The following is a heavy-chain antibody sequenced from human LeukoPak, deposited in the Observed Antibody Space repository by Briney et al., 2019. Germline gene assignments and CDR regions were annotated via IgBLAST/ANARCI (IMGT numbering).Heavy chain of an antibody. CDR3: TTDGGIWFGEFSIDY. J-gene: IGHJ4*02. Sequence: GSLRLSCAASGFTFSNAWMSWVRQAPGKGLEWVGRIKSKTDGGTTDYAAPVKGRFTISRDDSKNTLYLQMNSLKTEDTAVYYCTTDGGIWFGEFSIDYWGQGTLVTVSS. CDR2: IKSKTDGGTT. D-gene: IGHD3-10*01. V-gene: IGHV3-15*01. CDR1: GFTFSNAW.